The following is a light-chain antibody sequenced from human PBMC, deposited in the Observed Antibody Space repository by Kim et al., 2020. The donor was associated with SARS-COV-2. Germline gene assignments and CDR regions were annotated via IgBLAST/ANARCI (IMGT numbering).Light chain of an antibody. CDR1: KLGDKY. CDR2: QDS. J-gene: IGLJ2*01. V-gene: IGLV3-1*01. Sequence: LSPGQTASFTCSGDKLGDKYACCYQQKPGQSPVLVIYQDSKRLSGIPERFSGSNSGNTATLTISGTQAMDEADYYCQAWDSSTVVFGGGTQLTVL. CDR3: QAWDSSTVV.